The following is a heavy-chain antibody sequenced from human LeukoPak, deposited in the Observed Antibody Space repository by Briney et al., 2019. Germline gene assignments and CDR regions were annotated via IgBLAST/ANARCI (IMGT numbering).Heavy chain of an antibody. Sequence: GGSLRLSCAASGFTFSSYAMTWVRQAPGKGLEWVSTITDSGGGTYYADSVKGRFTISRDNSKNTLYLQMNSLRAEDTAIYYCARHGYGYYFDYWGQGTLVTVSS. CDR2: ITDSGGGT. D-gene: IGHD5-12*01. V-gene: IGHV3-23*01. CDR1: GFTFSSYA. CDR3: ARHGYGYYFDY. J-gene: IGHJ4*02.